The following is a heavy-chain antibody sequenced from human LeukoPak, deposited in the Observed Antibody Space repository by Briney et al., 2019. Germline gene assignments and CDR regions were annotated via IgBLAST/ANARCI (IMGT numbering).Heavy chain of an antibody. V-gene: IGHV1-2*02. J-gene: IGHJ4*02. CDR2: INANSGGT. CDR1: GYTFTGYY. D-gene: IGHD1-14*01. CDR3: ARTGDFDY. Sequence: GASVTVSCKASGYTFTGYYMHWVRQAPAQGLGWMGWINANSGGTDYAQKFQGRVTINRDTSMNTAYRELSRLISDDTAVYCCARTGDFDYWGQGALVTVSS.